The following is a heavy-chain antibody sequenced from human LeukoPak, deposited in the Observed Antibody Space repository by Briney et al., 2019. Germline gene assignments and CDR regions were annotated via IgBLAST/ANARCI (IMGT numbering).Heavy chain of an antibody. CDR3: ARGSYFWSGFDP. Sequence: PGRSLRLSCAASGFTFSSYAMHWVRQAPGKGLEWVAVISYDGSNKYYADSVKGRFTISRDNSKNTLYLQMNSLRAEDTAVYYCARGSYFWSGFDPWGQGTLVTVSS. D-gene: IGHD3-3*01. J-gene: IGHJ5*02. V-gene: IGHV3-30-3*01. CDR1: GFTFSSYA. CDR2: ISYDGSNK.